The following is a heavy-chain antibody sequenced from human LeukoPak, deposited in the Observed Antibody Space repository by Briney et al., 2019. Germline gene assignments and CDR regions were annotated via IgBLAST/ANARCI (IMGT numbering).Heavy chain of an antibody. J-gene: IGHJ3*02. CDR3: AREGRLGGYDSDSLGI. CDR1: GFSISSGYY. CDR2: IYHSGST. D-gene: IGHD5-12*01. Sequence: SQTLSLTCTVSGFSISSGYYWGWIRQPPGKGLEWIGSIYHSGSTYCSPSLKSRVTISVDTSKNQFSLKVSSVTAADTAVYYCAREGRLGGYDSDSLGIWGQGTLVTVSS. V-gene: IGHV4-38-2*02.